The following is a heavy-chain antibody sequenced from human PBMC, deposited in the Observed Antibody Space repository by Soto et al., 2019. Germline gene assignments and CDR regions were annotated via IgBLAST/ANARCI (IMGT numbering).Heavy chain of an antibody. CDR3: AKEDRLRGYSGYGHFDY. CDR2: ISWNSGSI. V-gene: IGHV3-9*01. D-gene: IGHD5-12*01. Sequence: LRLSCEASGFTFDFYAMDWVRQAPGKGLEWVSGISWNSGSIGYADSVQGRFTISRDNAKNSLYLQMNSLRAEDTASYYCAKEDRLRGYSGYGHFDYWGQGTLVKISS. J-gene: IGHJ4*02. CDR1: GFTFDFYA.